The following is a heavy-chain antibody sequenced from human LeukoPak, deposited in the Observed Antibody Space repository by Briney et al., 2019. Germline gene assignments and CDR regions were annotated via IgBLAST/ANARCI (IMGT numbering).Heavy chain of an antibody. J-gene: IGHJ4*02. D-gene: IGHD3-22*01. V-gene: IGHV3-48*01. CDR2: VSGSGSTV. CDR3: ARDGDYYDSSGYSDY. Sequence: GGSLGLSCAASGFTFSDHIMNWVRQLPGKRLEWVAYVSGSGSTVYYADSVKGRFTISRDNGKSSLYLQMNSLRAEDTAVYYCARDGDYYDSSGYSDYWGQGTLVTVSS. CDR1: GFTFSDHI.